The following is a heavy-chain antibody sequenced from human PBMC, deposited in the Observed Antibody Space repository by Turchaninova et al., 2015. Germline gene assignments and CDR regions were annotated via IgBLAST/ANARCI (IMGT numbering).Heavy chain of an antibody. Sequence: QVQVQQWGAGLLKPSETLSLTCAVYGGSSSGNYWSWIRRPPGKVLEWIGKINHSGSTNYNPSLKSRVTISVDTSKNQFSLKLSSVTAADTAVYYCARIYRSGPFSWGQGTLVTVSS. J-gene: IGHJ4*02. D-gene: IGHD6-19*01. V-gene: IGHV4-34*01. CDR1: GGSSSGNY. CDR2: INHSGST. CDR3: ARIYRSGPFS.